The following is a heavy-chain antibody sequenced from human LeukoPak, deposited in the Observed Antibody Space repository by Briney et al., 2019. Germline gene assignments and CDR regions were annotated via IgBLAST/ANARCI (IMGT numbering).Heavy chain of an antibody. D-gene: IGHD5-24*01. CDR1: GFTFSGYA. J-gene: IGHJ4*02. CDR2: ISGSGGGT. Sequence: GGSLRLSCAASGFTFSGYAMSWVRQAPGKGLEWVSLISGSGGGTYYADSVKGRFTIFRDNSKNTLYLQMNSLRAEDMAVYYCAKAGTEDGYNIYFDHWGQGTLVTVSS. V-gene: IGHV3-23*01. CDR3: AKAGTEDGYNIYFDH.